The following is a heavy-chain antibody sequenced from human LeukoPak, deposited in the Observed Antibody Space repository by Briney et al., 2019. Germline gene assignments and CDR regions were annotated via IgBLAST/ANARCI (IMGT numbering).Heavy chain of an antibody. CDR2: ISGSNSYI. CDR1: GFTFSSYT. CDR3: ARALTTLTYEGY. V-gene: IGHV3-21*01. Sequence: GGSLRLSCAASGFTFSSYTMHWIRQAPGKGLEWVSSISGSNSYIFYADSVKGRFTVSRDNATDSLYLQMNSLRAEDTAVYYCARALTTLTYEGYWGQGTLVTVSS. J-gene: IGHJ4*02. D-gene: IGHD1-1*01.